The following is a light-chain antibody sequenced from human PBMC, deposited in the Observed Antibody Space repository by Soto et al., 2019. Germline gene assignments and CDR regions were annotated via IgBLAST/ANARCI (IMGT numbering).Light chain of an antibody. CDR3: QQYDNWPPLT. Sequence: EIVMTQSPATLSLSPGERATLSCRASQSVSSNLAWYQQKPGQAPRLLIYGASTRATGGPARFSGSGSGTEFTLTISTLQSEDFAVYYCQQYDNWPPLTFGGGTKVDSK. CDR2: GAS. CDR1: QSVSSN. J-gene: IGKJ4*01. V-gene: IGKV3-15*01.